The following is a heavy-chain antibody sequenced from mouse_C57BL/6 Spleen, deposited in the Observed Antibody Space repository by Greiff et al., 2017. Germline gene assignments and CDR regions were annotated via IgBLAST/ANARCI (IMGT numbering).Heavy chain of an antibody. CDR2: INPNNGGT. D-gene: IGHD1-1*01. V-gene: IGHV1-18*01. CDR1: GYTFTDYN. Sequence: VQLQQSGPELVKPGASVKIPCKASGYTFTDYNMDWVKQSHGKSLEWIGDINPNNGGTNYNQKFKGKATLTVDKSSSTAYMELRSLTSEDTAVYYCARCYYDGGAFDYWGQGTTLTVSS. CDR3: ARCYYDGGAFDY. J-gene: IGHJ2*01.